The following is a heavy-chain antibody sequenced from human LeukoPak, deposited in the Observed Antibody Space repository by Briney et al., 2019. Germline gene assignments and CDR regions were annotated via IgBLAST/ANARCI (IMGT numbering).Heavy chain of an antibody. J-gene: IGHJ4*02. CDR1: GFTFSSYG. V-gene: IGHV3-30*03. D-gene: IGHD6-19*01. CDR2: ISYDGSNK. Sequence: GSLRLSCAASGFTFSSYGMHWVRQAPGKGLEWVAVISYDGSNKYYADSVKGRFTISRDNSKNTLYLQMNSLRAEDTAVYYCAAYSSGWSFHYYWGQGTLVTVSS. CDR3: AAYSSGWSFHYY.